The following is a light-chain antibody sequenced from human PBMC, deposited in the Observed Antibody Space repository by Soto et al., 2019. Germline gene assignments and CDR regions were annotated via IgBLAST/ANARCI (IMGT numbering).Light chain of an antibody. CDR3: QQYNNWPQT. J-gene: IGKJ1*01. CDR1: QSVSSN. CDR2: GAS. Sequence: EIVMTQSPATLSVSPGERATLSCRASQSVSSNLAWYQQKPGQAPRLLIYGASTRATGIPARFSGSGSGTEFTLTLSSLQSEDFAVYYCQQYNNWPQTFGQGTKVESK. V-gene: IGKV3-15*01.